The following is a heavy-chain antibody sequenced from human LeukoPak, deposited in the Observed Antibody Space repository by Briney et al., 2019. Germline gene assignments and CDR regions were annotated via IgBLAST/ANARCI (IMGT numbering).Heavy chain of an antibody. CDR2: INWNGGST. V-gene: IGHV3-20*04. CDR1: GFTFSSYS. Sequence: GGSLRLSCAASGFTFSSYSMNWVRQAPGKGLEWVSGINWNGGSTGYADSVKGRFTISRDNAKNSLYLQMNSLRAEDTALYYCARDPYSSSSYFDYWGQGTLVTVSS. J-gene: IGHJ4*02. CDR3: ARDPYSSSSYFDY. D-gene: IGHD6-6*01.